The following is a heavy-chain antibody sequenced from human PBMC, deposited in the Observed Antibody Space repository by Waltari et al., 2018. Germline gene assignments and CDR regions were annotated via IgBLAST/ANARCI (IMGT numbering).Heavy chain of an antibody. CDR2: ISGGGDST. Sequence: EVQLLESGGGLVQPGGSLRLSCAASGFSFSSYAMSWVRQAPGKGLEWDSTISGGGDSTFYAHSVKGRFTISRDNSKNTLYMQINSLGADDTGIYYCAKLFGPWGSASDFWGQGTLVTVSS. D-gene: IGHD3-16*01. CDR3: AKLFGPWGSASDF. CDR1: GFSFSSYA. V-gene: IGHV3-23*01. J-gene: IGHJ4*02.